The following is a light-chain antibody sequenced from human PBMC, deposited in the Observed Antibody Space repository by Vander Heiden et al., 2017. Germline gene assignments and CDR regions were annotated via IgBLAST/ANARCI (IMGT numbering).Light chain of an antibody. CDR3: QQDKSYFEIT. Sequence: DIQMTQSPSTLSASVGDRVTITCRASQSISSWLAWYQQKPGKAPKLLIYKASSLERGVPSRFSGSGSGTEFTLTISSRQPDDFATYYCQQDKSYFEITFGHGTKVDIK. J-gene: IGKJ3*01. CDR2: KAS. V-gene: IGKV1-5*03. CDR1: QSISSW.